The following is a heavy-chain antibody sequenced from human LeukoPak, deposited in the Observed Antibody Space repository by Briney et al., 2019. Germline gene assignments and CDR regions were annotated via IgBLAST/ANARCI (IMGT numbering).Heavy chain of an antibody. CDR2: MNTNSGNT. CDR3: ARGGDIAVVPAAMVGP. Sequence: ASVKVSCKASGYTFTSYDINWVRQATGQGLEWMGWMNTNSGNTGHARKFQGRLTMTRDTSTNTAYMELSSLRSEDTAVYYCARGGDIAVVPAAMVGPWGQGTLVTVSS. J-gene: IGHJ5*02. D-gene: IGHD2-2*01. CDR1: GYTFTSYD. V-gene: IGHV1-8*01.